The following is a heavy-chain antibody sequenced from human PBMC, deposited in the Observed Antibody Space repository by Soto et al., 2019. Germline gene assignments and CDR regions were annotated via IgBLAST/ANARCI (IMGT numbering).Heavy chain of an antibody. CDR1: GDSVSSNSAA. CDR3: ARDSTLRTLGMDG. Sequence: SQTLSLTCAISGDSVSSNSAAWNWIRQSPSRGLEWLGRTYYRSRWYNDYVVSVKSRITVNPDTSKNQFSLHLNSVTPEDTAVYYGARDSTLRTLGMDGWGQGNTVTVSS. J-gene: IGHJ6*02. CDR2: TYYRSRWYN. V-gene: IGHV6-1*01.